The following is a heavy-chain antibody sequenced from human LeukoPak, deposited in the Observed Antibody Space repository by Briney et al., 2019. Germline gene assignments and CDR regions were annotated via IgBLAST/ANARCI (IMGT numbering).Heavy chain of an antibody. J-gene: IGHJ4*02. CDR2: ISSSSSYI. Sequence: GGSLRLSCAASGFTFSSYSMNWVRQAPGKGLEWVSSISSSSSYIYYADSVKGRFTISRDNAKNSLYLQMNSLRAEDTAVYYCARDFSSGSGDFDYWGQGTLVTVSS. CDR1: GFTFSSYS. V-gene: IGHV3-21*01. D-gene: IGHD2-15*01. CDR3: ARDFSSGSGDFDY.